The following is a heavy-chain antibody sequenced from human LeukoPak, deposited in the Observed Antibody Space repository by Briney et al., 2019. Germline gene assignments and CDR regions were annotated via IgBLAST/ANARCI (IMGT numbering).Heavy chain of an antibody. V-gene: IGHV4-39*01. J-gene: IGHJ2*01. Sequence: SETLSLTCTVSGGSISSSSYYWGWIRQPPGKGLEWIGSIYYSGSTYYNPSLKSRVTISVDTSKNQFPLKLSSVTAADTAVYYCARQPTGGMITFRGVYWYFDLGGRGTLVTVSS. CDR3: ARQPTGGMITFRGVYWYFDL. CDR2: IYYSGST. CDR1: GGSISSSSYY. D-gene: IGHD3-16*01.